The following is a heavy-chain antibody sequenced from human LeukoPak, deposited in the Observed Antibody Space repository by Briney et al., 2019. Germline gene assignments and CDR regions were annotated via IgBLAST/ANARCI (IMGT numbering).Heavy chain of an antibody. J-gene: IGHJ3*02. V-gene: IGHV1-69*05. CDR3: ARGTTYAFDI. D-gene: IGHD1-1*01. CDR2: IIPIFGQT. CDR1: GGTLSSSA. Sequence: ASAKVSCKPSGGTLSSSATSCVRHTPGEGRELMGGIIPIFGQTNYAQKFQGRVTITTAESTSTGYMELSSLRSEDTAVYYCARGTTYAFDIWGKGTMVTVSS.